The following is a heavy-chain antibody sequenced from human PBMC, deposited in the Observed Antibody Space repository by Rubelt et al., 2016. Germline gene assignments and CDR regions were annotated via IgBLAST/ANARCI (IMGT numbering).Heavy chain of an antibody. V-gene: IGHV3-7*01. CDR1: GFTFDDYA. CDR3: ARDRGYGDYVDH. D-gene: IGHD1-1*01. CDR2: VNQDGSVQ. Sequence: EVQLLESGGGLIQPGGSLRLSYAASGFTFDDYAMHWVRQAPGKGLEWVATVNQDGSVQYHVDSVGGRFTISRDNAKNSLYLQRKSLMAEDTAWNYGARDRGYGDYVDHWGQGTLVTVSS. J-gene: IGHJ4*02.